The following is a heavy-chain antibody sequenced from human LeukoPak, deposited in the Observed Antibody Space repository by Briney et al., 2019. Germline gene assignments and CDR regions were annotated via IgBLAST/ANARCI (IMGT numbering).Heavy chain of an antibody. CDR3: AREMYYYDSSGYYYVGDY. J-gene: IGHJ4*02. Sequence: PGGSLRLSCSASGFTVSSNYMSWVRQAPGKGLEWVSVIYSGGSTYYADSVKGRFTISRDNSKNTLYLQMNSLRAEDTAVYYCAREMYYYDSSGYYYVGDYWGQGTLVTVSS. V-gene: IGHV3-66*01. CDR1: GFTVSSNY. CDR2: IYSGGST. D-gene: IGHD3-22*01.